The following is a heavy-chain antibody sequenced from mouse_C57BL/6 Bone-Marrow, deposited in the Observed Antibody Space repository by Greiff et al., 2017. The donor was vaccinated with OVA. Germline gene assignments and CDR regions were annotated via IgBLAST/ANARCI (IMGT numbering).Heavy chain of an antibody. D-gene: IGHD2-1*01. Sequence: EVQLQQSGPVLVKPGASVKMSCKASGYTFTDYYMNWVKQSHGKSLEWIGVINPYNGGTSYNQKFKGKATLTVDKSSSTAYMELNSLTSEDSAVYYCARIYWFYAMDYWGQGTSVTVSS. CDR1: GYTFTDYY. CDR3: ARIYWFYAMDY. CDR2: INPYNGGT. J-gene: IGHJ4*01. V-gene: IGHV1-19*01.